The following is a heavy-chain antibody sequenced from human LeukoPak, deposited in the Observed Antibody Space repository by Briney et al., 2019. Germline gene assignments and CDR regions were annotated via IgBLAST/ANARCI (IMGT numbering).Heavy chain of an antibody. CDR3: ARSYYYDSSGCYLY. D-gene: IGHD3-22*01. J-gene: IGHJ4*02. CDR1: GFIFSSYW. V-gene: IGHV3-7*03. CDR2: IKQDGSEK. Sequence: GGSLRLSCAASGFIFSSYWMSWVRQAPGKGLEWVANIKQDGSEKYYVDSVKGRFTISRDNAKNSLYLQMNSLRAEDTAVYYCARSYYYDSSGCYLYWGQGTLVTVSS.